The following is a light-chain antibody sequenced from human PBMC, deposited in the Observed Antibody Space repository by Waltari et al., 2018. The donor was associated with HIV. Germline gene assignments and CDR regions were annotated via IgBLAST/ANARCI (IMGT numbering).Light chain of an antibody. CDR2: NND. CDR1: ISTIGRNS. V-gene: IGLV1-44*01. CDR3: AAWDDTMNGGV. J-gene: IGLJ1*01. Sequence: QSVLTQPPSASGTPGQRVTISCSGSISTIGRNSVNWYQQFPGTAPKLLIYNNDHRPSGVPDRFSGSQSGTSASLAISGLQSEDEADYYCAAWDDTMNGGVFGTGTKVIVL.